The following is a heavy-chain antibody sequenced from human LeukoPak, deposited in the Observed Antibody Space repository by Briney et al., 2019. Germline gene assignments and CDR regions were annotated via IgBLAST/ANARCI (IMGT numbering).Heavy chain of an antibody. V-gene: IGHV3-23*01. CDR3: AKMDQLLDLFDY. CDR2: ISGSSGST. CDR1: GFTFSSYA. D-gene: IGHD2-2*01. Sequence: PGGSLRLSCAASGFTFSSYAMSWVRQAPGKGLEWVSAISGSSGSTYYADSVKGRFTISRDNSKNTLYLQMNSLRAEDTAVYYCAKMDQLLDLFDYWGQGTLVTVSS. J-gene: IGHJ4*02.